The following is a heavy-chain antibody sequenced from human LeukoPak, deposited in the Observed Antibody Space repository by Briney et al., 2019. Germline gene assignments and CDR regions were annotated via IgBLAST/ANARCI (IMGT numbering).Heavy chain of an antibody. Sequence: ASVKVSCKASGYTFTSYYMHWVRQAPGQGLEWMGIINPSGGSTSYAQKFQGRVTMTRDMSTSTVYMELSSLRSEDTAVYYCARSMTTALRGDYWGQGTLVTVSS. CDR3: ARSMTTALRGDY. D-gene: IGHD4-11*01. CDR2: INPSGGST. J-gene: IGHJ4*02. V-gene: IGHV1-46*01. CDR1: GYTFTSYY.